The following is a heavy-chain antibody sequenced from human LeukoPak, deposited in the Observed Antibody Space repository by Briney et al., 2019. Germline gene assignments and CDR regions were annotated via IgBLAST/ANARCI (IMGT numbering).Heavy chain of an antibody. V-gene: IGHV3-48*02. CDR2: ITADSGTT. J-gene: IGHJ4*02. Sequence: GGSLRLSCAVSGFTFSTNSMNWVRQAPGKGLEWVSYITADSGTTYYADSVKGRFTISRDNAKNSLFLQMNSLRDEDTAVYYCASRDYFDYWGQGTLVTVSS. CDR3: ASRDYFDY. CDR1: GFTFSTNS.